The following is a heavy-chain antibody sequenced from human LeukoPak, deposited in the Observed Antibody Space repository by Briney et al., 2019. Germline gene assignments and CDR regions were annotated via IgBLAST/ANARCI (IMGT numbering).Heavy chain of an antibody. D-gene: IGHD5-12*01. V-gene: IGHV3-23*01. CDR3: AKVKGVATDAFDI. Sequence: PGGSLRLSCAASGFTFSNCALSWVRQAPGKGLEWVSTFSGTANVTYYADSVKGRFTISRDNSKNTLRLQMSSLRAEDTAVYYCAKVKGVATDAFDIWGQGTMVTVSS. CDR2: FSGTANVT. J-gene: IGHJ3*02. CDR1: GFTFSNCA.